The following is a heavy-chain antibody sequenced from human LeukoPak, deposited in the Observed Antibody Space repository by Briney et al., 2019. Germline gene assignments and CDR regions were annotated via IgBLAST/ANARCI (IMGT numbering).Heavy chain of an antibody. CDR3: ARVRIRILGGQYYFDY. J-gene: IGHJ4*02. CDR1: GFTFSSYA. D-gene: IGHD2-15*01. V-gene: IGHV3-30-3*01. Sequence: GGSLRLSCAASGFTFSSYAMHWVRQAPGKGLEWVAVISYDGSNKYYADSVKGRFTISRDNSKNTLYLQMNSLRAEDTAVYYCARVRIRILGGQYYFDYWGQGTLVTVSS. CDR2: ISYDGSNK.